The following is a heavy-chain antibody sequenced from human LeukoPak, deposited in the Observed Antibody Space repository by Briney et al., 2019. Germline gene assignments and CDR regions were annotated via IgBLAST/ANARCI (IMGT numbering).Heavy chain of an antibody. J-gene: IGHJ4*02. Sequence: ASVKVSCKASGGTFSSYAISWVRQAPGQGHEWMGRIIPILGIANYAQKFQGRVTITADKSTSTAYMELSSLRSEDTAVYYCARGREEGYCSGTSCLPEYWGQGTLVTVSS. CDR1: GGTFSSYA. CDR3: ARGREEGYCSGTSCLPEY. V-gene: IGHV1-69*04. D-gene: IGHD2-2*01. CDR2: IIPILGIA.